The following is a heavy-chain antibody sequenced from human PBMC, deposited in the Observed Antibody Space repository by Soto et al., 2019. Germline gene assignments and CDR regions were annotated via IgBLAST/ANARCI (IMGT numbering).Heavy chain of an antibody. D-gene: IGHD3-22*01. V-gene: IGHV3-30*04. J-gene: IGHJ4*02. CDR1: GFTFSTYA. CDR2: ISYDGNDK. CDR3: ARGPNYCDDSGYFGY. Sequence: GGSLRLSCAASGFTFSTYAMHWVRQAPGKGLEWVALISYDGNDKYYADSVKGRFTIARDNSKNTLSLQMNSLTTEDTALYYCARGPNYCDDSGYFGYRGQGTLVTVS.